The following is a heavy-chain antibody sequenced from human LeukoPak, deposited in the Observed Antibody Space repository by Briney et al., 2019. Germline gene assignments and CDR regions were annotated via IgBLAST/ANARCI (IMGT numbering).Heavy chain of an antibody. D-gene: IGHD2-15*01. Sequence: SVKVSCKASGGTFSSYAISWVRQAPGQGLEWMGGIIPIFGTANYAQKLQGRVTITADESTGTAYMELSSLRSEDTAVYYCARDWLPHCSGGSCYSDYYYGMDVWGQGTTVTVSS. V-gene: IGHV1-69*13. CDR1: GGTFSSYA. CDR3: ARDWLPHCSGGSCYSDYYYGMDV. CDR2: IIPIFGTA. J-gene: IGHJ6*02.